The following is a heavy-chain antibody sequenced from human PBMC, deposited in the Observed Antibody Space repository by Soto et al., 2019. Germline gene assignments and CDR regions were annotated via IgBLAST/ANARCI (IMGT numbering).Heavy chain of an antibody. CDR2: IYYSGST. J-gene: IGHJ4*02. Sequence: SETLSLTCTVSGGSISSYYWSWIRQPPGKGLEWIGYIYYSGSTNYNPSLKSRVTISVDTSKNQFSLKLSSVTAADTAVYYCARKATYYDYIWGSYRPGPFDYCGQGTLVTVSS. D-gene: IGHD3-16*02. V-gene: IGHV4-59*01. CDR1: GGSISSYY. CDR3: ARKATYYDYIWGSYRPGPFDY.